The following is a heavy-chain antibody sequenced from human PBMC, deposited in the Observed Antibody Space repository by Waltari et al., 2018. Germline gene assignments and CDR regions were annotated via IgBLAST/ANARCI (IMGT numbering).Heavy chain of an antibody. CDR2: ITTTSRII. CDR1: GFTLGTFN. J-gene: IGHJ3*01. V-gene: IGHV3-48*01. Sequence: VQLIESGGNLIEPGGSLGLSCLPSGFTLGTFNMNWVRQAPGKGLEWIAYITTTSRIISYADSVRGRFTISRDNAKDSLYLQMNSLRPEDTAVYHCVRDHRHGFDVWGQGTMVTVSS. CDR3: VRDHRHGFDV.